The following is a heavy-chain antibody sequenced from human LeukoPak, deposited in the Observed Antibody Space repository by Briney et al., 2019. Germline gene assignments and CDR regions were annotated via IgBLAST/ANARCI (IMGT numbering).Heavy chain of an antibody. D-gene: IGHD1-26*01. CDR2: IYYTGST. V-gene: IGHV4-59*01. CDR1: GGSISSYF. J-gene: IGHJ4*02. CDR3: ARTLSRWDPFDY. Sequence: SETLSLTCTISGGSISSYFWSWIRQPPGKGMEWIGYIYYTGSTNYNPSLKSRVIISLDTSKNQFSLKLSSVTAADTAVYYCARTLSRWDPFDYWGQGTLVTVSS.